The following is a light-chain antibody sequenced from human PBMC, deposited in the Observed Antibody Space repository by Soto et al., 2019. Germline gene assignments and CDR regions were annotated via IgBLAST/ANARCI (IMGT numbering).Light chain of an antibody. CDR1: QTLLYSSINKNY. CDR3: QQYYNTPMYT. Sequence: DIVMTQSPDSLAVSLGERATINCKSSQTLLYSSINKNYLAWYQQKPGQPPKLLIYWASTRESGVPDRFSGSGSGTDFTLTISSLQAEDVAVYYCQQYYNTPMYTFGQGTKLEIK. V-gene: IGKV4-1*01. CDR2: WAS. J-gene: IGKJ2*01.